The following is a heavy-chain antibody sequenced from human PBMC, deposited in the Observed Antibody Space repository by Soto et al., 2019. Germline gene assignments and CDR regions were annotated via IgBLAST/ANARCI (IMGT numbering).Heavy chain of an antibody. V-gene: IGHV1-3*01. J-gene: IGHJ4*02. Sequence: EASVKVSCKASGYTFTSYAMHWVRQAPGQRLEWMGWINAGNGNTKYSQKFQGRVTITRDTSASTAYMELSSLRSEDTAVYYCARRLYGGYPYFDYWGQGTLVTVSS. CDR1: GYTFTSYA. D-gene: IGHD5-12*01. CDR3: ARRLYGGYPYFDY. CDR2: INAGNGNT.